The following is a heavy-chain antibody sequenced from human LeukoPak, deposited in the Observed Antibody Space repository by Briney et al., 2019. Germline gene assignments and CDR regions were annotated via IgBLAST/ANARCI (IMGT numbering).Heavy chain of an antibody. J-gene: IGHJ4*02. CDR2: IWYDGSNK. CDR1: GFTFSSYG. CDR3: ARDMVDMVRGVIIDY. V-gene: IGHV3-33*01. Sequence: GGSLRLSCAASGFTFSSYGMHWVRQAPGKGLEWVAVIWYDGSNKYYADSVKGRFTISRDNSKNTLYLQMNSLRAEDTAVYYCARDMVDMVRGVIIDYWGQGTLVTVSS. D-gene: IGHD3-10*01.